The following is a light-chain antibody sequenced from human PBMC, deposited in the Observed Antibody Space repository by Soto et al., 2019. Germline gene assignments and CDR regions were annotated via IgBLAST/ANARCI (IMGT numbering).Light chain of an antibody. CDR1: SSHVGGYNY. Sequence: QSVLTQPASVSGSPGQSITISCTGTSSHVGGYNYVSWYQQHPGKAPKLMIYDVSDRPSGVSPRFSGSKSGNTASLTISGLQAADEADYYCNSYTGTSARYAFGTGTRSPS. CDR2: DVS. CDR3: NSYTGTSARYA. V-gene: IGLV2-14*01. J-gene: IGLJ1*01.